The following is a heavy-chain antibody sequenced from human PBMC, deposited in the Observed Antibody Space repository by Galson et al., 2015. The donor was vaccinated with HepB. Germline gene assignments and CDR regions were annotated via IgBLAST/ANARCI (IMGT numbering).Heavy chain of an antibody. D-gene: IGHD3-10*01. J-gene: IGHJ2*01. CDR2: VAHDGTVQ. CDR1: GFVFSEYG. CDR3: AKEPGPRARPWYFDL. Sequence: SLRLSCAASGFVFSEYGMHWVRQPPGKALEWVAVVAHDGTVQYYADSVKGRFTVSRDNSKNTMYLQLNSPRPEDAGLYYCAKEPGPRARPWYFDLWGRGTLVTVSS. V-gene: IGHV3-30*18.